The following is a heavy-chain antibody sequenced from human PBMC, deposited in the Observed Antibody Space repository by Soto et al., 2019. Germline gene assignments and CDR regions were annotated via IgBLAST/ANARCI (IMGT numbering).Heavy chain of an antibody. D-gene: IGHD3-16*01. J-gene: IGHJ4*02. V-gene: IGHV3-74*01. Sequence: PVGSLRLSCTASERTFGSYGMRRVLQTPGKGLVWVSRINTDGSSTTYADSVKGRFTISRDNTKNTLYLQMNGLRVEDMAVYYCARARGSNIHFDYWGQGTLGTVSS. CDR2: INTDGSST. CDR3: ARARGSNIHFDY. CDR1: ERTFGSYG.